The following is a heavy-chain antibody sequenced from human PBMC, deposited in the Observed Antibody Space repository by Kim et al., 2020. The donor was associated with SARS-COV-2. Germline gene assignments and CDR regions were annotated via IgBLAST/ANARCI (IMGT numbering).Heavy chain of an antibody. CDR2: IYHSGST. Sequence: SETLSLTCAVSGGSISSSNWWSWVRQPPGKGLEWIGEIYHSGSTNYNPSLKSRVTISVDKSKNQFSLKLSSVTAADTAVYYCASQFDWQTPGDYWGQGTLVTVSS. D-gene: IGHD3-9*01. CDR1: GGSISSSNW. J-gene: IGHJ4*02. CDR3: ASQFDWQTPGDY. V-gene: IGHV4-4*02.